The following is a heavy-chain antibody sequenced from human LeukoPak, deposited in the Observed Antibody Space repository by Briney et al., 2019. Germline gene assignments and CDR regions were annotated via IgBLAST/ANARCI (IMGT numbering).Heavy chain of an antibody. J-gene: IGHJ4*02. CDR3: AGETSVHYYTRD. D-gene: IGHD3-22*01. CDR1: GFTVRSSY. CDR2: IYSGGSA. Sequence: PGGSLRLSCAVSGFTVRSSYRWWVRQAPGKGLEWVSVIYSGGSAYYADSVKGRFTLSRDSSKNTLYLRMNSLSPEDTAMYYRAGETSVHYYTRDWGQGTLVTVSS. V-gene: IGHV3-53*01.